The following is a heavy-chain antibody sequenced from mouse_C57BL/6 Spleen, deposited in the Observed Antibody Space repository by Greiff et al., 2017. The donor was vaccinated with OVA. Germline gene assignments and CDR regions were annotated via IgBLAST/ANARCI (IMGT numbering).Heavy chain of an antibody. D-gene: IGHD1-1*01. CDR1: GYTFTSYW. V-gene: IGHV1-53*01. Sequence: VHLVESGTELVKPGASVKLSCKASGYTFTSYWMHWVKQRPGQGLEWIGNINPSNGGTNYNEKFKSKATLTVDKSSSTAYMQLSSLTSEDSAVYYCAGVTTVVATWDAMDYWGQGTSVTVSS. CDR3: AGVTTVVATWDAMDY. CDR2: INPSNGGT. J-gene: IGHJ4*01.